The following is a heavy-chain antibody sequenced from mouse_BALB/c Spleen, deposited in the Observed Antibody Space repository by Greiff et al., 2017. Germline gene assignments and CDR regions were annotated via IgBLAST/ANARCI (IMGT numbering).Heavy chain of an antibody. V-gene: IGHV1-63*01. CDR1: GYAFTNYW. D-gene: IGHD1-1*01. J-gene: IGHJ1*01. CDR3: ARGATVDWYFDV. CDR2: IYPGSGNT. Sequence: QVQLKESGAELVRPGTSVKISCKASGYAFTNYWLGWVKQRPGHGLEWIGDIYPGSGNTYYNEKFKGKATLTADKSSSTAYMQLSSLTSEDSAVYFCARGATVDWYFDVWGAGTTVTVSS.